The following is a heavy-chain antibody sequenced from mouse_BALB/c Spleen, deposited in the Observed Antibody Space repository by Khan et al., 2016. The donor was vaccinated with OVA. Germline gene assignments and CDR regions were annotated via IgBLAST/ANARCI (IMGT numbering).Heavy chain of an antibody. Sequence: DVMLVESGGGLVKPGGSLKLSCAASGFTFSSYAMSWVRQTPEKRLEWVASISSGGSTYFPDSVKGRFTISRDDARNILYLQMSGLRSEDTAMYYCTRLVDYWGQGTSVTVSS. CDR2: ISSGGST. CDR3: TRLVDY. CDR1: GFTFSSYA. V-gene: IGHV5-6-5*01. J-gene: IGHJ4*01.